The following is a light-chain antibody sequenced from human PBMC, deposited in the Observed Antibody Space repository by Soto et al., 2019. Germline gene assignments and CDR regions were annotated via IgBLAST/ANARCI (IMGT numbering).Light chain of an antibody. CDR2: DAS. J-gene: IGKJ4*01. V-gene: IGKV3-15*01. CDR3: QQYDGWPLT. Sequence: EIVMTQSPATLSVSPGEGASLSCWASQNVKTNFAWYQQKPGQTPRLLIFDASIRAAGVPARFSGSGSGTAFTLTINSLQSDDFATYYCQQYDGWPLTFGGGTKVDIK. CDR1: QNVKTN.